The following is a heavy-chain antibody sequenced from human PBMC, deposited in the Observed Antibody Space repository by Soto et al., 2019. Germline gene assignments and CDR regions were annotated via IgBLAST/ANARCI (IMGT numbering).Heavy chain of an antibody. Sequence: QVQLVQSGAEVKKPGSSVKVSCKASGGTFSSYAISWVRQAPGQGLEWMGGIIPIFGTANYAQKFQGRVTITADKSTSTAYMELSSLRSEDTAVYYCARESGYYDKLRRYWYFDLWGRGTLVTVSS. CDR2: IIPIFGTA. CDR3: ARESGYYDKLRRYWYFDL. D-gene: IGHD3-22*01. CDR1: GGTFSSYA. V-gene: IGHV1-69*06. J-gene: IGHJ2*01.